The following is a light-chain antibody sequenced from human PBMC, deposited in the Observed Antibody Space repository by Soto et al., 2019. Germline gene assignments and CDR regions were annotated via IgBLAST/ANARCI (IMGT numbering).Light chain of an antibody. CDR3: QQYNSYPWT. J-gene: IGKJ1*01. V-gene: IGKV3-11*01. CDR2: DTS. Sequence: VLTQSPATLSLSPGERATLSCRASQSVSSYLAWYQQKPGQAPRLLIYDTSNRATGVPARFSGSGSGTDFTLTISSLEPEDCAIYYCQQYNSYPWTFGQGTRV. CDR1: QSVSSY.